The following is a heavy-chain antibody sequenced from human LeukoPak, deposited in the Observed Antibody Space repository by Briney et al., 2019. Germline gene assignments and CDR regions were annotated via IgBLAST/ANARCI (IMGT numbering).Heavy chain of an antibody. CDR1: GFTFSSYG. V-gene: IGHV3-48*01. Sequence: PGRSLRLSCAASGFTFSSYGMHWARQAPGKGLEWVSYISSSSSTIYYADSVKGRFTISRDNAKNSLYLQMNSLRAEDTAVYYCAKDTLLWFPEGAFDIWGQGTMVTVSS. D-gene: IGHD3-10*01. CDR2: ISSSSSTI. CDR3: AKDTLLWFPEGAFDI. J-gene: IGHJ3*02.